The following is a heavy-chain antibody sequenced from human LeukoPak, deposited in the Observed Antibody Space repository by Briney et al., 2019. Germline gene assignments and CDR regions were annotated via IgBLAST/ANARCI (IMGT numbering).Heavy chain of an antibody. CDR3: ARAGYSSSWSTFDP. CDR2: IRYDGSNK. CDR1: GFTFSSYG. Sequence: PGGSLRLSCAASGFTFSSYGMHWVRQAPGKGLEWVAFIRYDGSNKYYADSVKGRFTISRDNSKNTLYLQMNSLRAEDTALYYCARAGYSSSWSTFDPWGQGTLVTVSS. J-gene: IGHJ5*02. D-gene: IGHD6-13*01. V-gene: IGHV3-30*02.